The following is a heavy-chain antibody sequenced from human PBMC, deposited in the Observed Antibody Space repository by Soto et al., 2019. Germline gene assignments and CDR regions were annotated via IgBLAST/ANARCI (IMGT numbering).Heavy chain of an antibody. Sequence: QVQLVQSGAEVKKPGASVKVSCKASGYTFTSYGISWVRQAPGQGLEWMGWISAYNGNTNYAQKLQGRVTMTTDTATSTAYMELRSLRSDDTAVYYWAREKRRGYSYGYVHWFDPWGQGTLVTVSS. CDR2: ISAYNGNT. CDR1: GYTFTSYG. CDR3: AREKRRGYSYGYVHWFDP. J-gene: IGHJ5*02. V-gene: IGHV1-18*04. D-gene: IGHD5-18*01.